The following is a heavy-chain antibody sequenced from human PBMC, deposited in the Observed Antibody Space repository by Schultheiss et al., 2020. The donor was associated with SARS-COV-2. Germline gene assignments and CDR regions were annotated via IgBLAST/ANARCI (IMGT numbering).Heavy chain of an antibody. J-gene: IGHJ5*02. CDR1: GFTFSSYA. CDR3: EGYCSSTSCYTVPA. CDR2: ISSNGGST. D-gene: IGHD2-2*02. Sequence: GGSLRLSCAASGFTFSSYAMHWVRQAPGKGLEYVSAISSNGGSTYYADSVKGIFTISRDNSKNTLYLQMSSLRAEDTAVYYCEGYCSSTSCYTVPAWGQGTLVTVSS. V-gene: IGHV3-64D*09.